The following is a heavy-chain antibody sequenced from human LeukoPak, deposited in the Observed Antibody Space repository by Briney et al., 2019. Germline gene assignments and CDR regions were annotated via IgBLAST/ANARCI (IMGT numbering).Heavy chain of an antibody. CDR2: IRSNSDGGTI. J-gene: IGHJ5*02. CDR1: GFTFSNAW. Sequence: GGSLRLSCATSGFTFSNAWMNWVRQAPGKGLEWVGRIRSNSDGGTIDYAAPVKGRYTLSRDDSKTTLYLQMNSLQTEDTAVYYCATDFYDSTWGQGTLVTVSS. V-gene: IGHV3-15*07. D-gene: IGHD3-22*01. CDR3: ATDFYDST.